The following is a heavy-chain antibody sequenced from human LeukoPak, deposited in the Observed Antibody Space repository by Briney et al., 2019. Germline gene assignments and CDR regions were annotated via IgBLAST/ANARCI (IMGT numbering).Heavy chain of an antibody. Sequence: GASVKVSCKASGYTFTSYDINWVRQAPGQGLEWMGWMNPNSGNTGYAQKFQGRVTMTRNTSISTAYMELSSLRSEDTAVYYCARSHYDFWSGYTDYFDYWGQGTLVTVSS. CDR2: MNPNSGNT. J-gene: IGHJ4*02. CDR1: GYTFTSYD. V-gene: IGHV1-8*01. CDR3: ARSHYDFWSGYTDYFDY. D-gene: IGHD3-3*01.